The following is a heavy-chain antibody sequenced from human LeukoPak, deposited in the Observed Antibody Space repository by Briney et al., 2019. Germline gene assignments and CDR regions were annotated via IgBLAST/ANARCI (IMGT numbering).Heavy chain of an antibody. J-gene: IGHJ5*02. V-gene: IGHV4-59*12. CDR3: ARDSGTTGEVKFDL. CDR2: IYYSGST. Sequence: SETLSLTCTVSGGSISTYYWSWIRQPPGKGLEWIGYIYYSGSTNYNPSLKSRVTMSIDTSKNQFSLNLISVTAADTAVYYCARDSGTTGEVKFDLWGQGTLVTVSS. D-gene: IGHD3-10*01. CDR1: GGSISTYY.